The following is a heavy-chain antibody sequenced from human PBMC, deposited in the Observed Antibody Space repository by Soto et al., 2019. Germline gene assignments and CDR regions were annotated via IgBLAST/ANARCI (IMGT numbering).Heavy chain of an antibody. D-gene: IGHD3-22*01. Sequence: SETLSLTCAVYGGSFSGYYWSWIRQPPGKGLEWIGEINHSGSTNYNPSLKSRVTISVDTSKNQFSLKLSSVTAADTAVYYCSAVGYYYDSSGYYPRGNYWGQGTLVTVSS. CDR1: GGSFSGYY. J-gene: IGHJ4*02. CDR3: SAVGYYYDSSGYYPRGNY. V-gene: IGHV4-34*01. CDR2: INHSGST.